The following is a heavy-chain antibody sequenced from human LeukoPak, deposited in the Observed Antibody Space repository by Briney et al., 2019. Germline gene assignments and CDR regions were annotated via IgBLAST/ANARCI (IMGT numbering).Heavy chain of an antibody. D-gene: IGHD3-3*01. CDR3: ARSITIFGVVIEGPFDY. J-gene: IGHJ4*02. CDR1: GGSFSGYY. Sequence: SETLSLTCAVYGGSFSGYYWSWIRQPPGKGLEWIGEINHSGSTNYNPSLKSRVTISVDTSKNQFSLKLSSVTAADTAVYYCARSITIFGVVIEGPFDYWGQGTLVTVSS. V-gene: IGHV4-34*01. CDR2: INHSGST.